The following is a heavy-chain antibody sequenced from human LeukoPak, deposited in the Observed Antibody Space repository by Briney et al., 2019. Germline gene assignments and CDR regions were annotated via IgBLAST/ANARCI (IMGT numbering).Heavy chain of an antibody. J-gene: IGHJ4*02. CDR1: GFAFSSYG. CDR3: ARERALYVSGSGYGMDV. CDR2: IWYDGSNK. Sequence: GGSLRLPCAASGFAFSSYGMHWVRQAPGKGLEWVALIWYDGSNKYYADSVKGRFTISRDSSKNTLYLEMSSLRAEDTAVYFCARERALYVSGSGYGMDVWGQGTLVTVSS. D-gene: IGHD3-10*01. V-gene: IGHV3-33*01.